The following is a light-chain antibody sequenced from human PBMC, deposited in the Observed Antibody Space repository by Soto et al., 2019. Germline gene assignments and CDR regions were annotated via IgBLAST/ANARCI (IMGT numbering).Light chain of an antibody. CDR1: QSISIW. Sequence: DIQMTQSPSPLSASVGDRVTITCRASQSISIWLAWYQQTPGKAPKVLIWDATSLQRGVPARFSGSGHGTEFTLTIRSLQSYDSGTYYCQLYNGNSTWTFGQGTTVEIK. CDR3: QLYNGNSTWT. J-gene: IGKJ1*01. CDR2: DAT. V-gene: IGKV1-5*01.